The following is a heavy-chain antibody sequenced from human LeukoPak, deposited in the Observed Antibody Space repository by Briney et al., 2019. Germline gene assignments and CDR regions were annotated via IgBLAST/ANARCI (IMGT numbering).Heavy chain of an antibody. V-gene: IGHV1-2*02. J-gene: IGHJ3*02. D-gene: IGHD2-2*01. Sequence: GASVKVSCKASGYTFTGYYMHWVRQAPGQGLEWMGWINPNSGGTNYAQKFQGRVTMTRDTSISTAYMELSRLRSDDTAVYYCARRVVVVVPAAIGAFDIWGQGTMVTVSS. CDR1: GYTFTGYY. CDR2: INPNSGGT. CDR3: ARRVVVVVPAAIGAFDI.